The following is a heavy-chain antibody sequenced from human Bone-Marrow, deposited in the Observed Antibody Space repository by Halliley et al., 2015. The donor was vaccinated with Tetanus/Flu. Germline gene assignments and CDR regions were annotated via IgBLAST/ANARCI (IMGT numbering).Heavy chain of an antibody. V-gene: IGHV3-53*01. CDR1: GFTVSSYY. CDR2: IHSAGST. Sequence: SLRLSCAASGFTVSSYYMSWVRQAPGKGLEWVSVIHSAGSTYYADSVKGRFTISRDNSKNTLNLQMNSLRAQDTAVYYCARGGPTYYANSGSDFDYWGQGTLVTVSS. J-gene: IGHJ4*02. D-gene: IGHD3-22*01. CDR3: ARGGPTYYANSGSDFDY.